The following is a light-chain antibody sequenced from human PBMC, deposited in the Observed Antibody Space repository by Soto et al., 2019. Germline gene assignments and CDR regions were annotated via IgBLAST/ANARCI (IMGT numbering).Light chain of an antibody. Sequence: QSVLTQPASVSGSPGQSITISCTGTSSDVGGYNYVSWFQQHPGKAPKLIIYEVTNRPSGVSNRFSASKSGNTASLTISGLQAEDEADYYCSSYTRSSTWVFGGGTKLTVL. J-gene: IGLJ3*02. CDR2: EVT. CDR3: SSYTRSSTWV. V-gene: IGLV2-14*01. CDR1: SSDVGGYNY.